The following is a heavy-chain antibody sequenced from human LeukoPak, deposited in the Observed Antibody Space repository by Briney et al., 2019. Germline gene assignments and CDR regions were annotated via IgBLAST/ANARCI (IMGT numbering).Heavy chain of an antibody. CDR3: ARASDYYDKHTFDY. Sequence: SETLSLTCTVSGGSISSYYWSWIRQPAGKGLEWIGRIYTSGSTNYNPSLKSRVTISVDSSKNHFSLKLSSVTAADTAVYYCARASDYYDKHTFDYWGQGTLVTVSS. CDR2: IYTSGST. J-gene: IGHJ4*02. CDR1: GGSISSYY. V-gene: IGHV4-4*07. D-gene: IGHD3-22*01.